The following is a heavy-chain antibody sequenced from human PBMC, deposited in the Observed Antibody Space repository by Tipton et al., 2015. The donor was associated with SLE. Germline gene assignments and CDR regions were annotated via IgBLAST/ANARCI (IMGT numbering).Heavy chain of an antibody. D-gene: IGHD2-8*02. Sequence: GLVKPSQTLSLTCAISGDSVSSNNAGWDWIRQSPSRGLEWLGRTYYRSKWYYEYAVSVKSRIIISPDTSKNQFYLQLNSVTPEDTAVYYCARGWLRTGFDYWGQGILVTVSS. CDR2: TYYRSKWYY. CDR1: GDSVSSNNAG. J-gene: IGHJ4*02. CDR3: ARGWLRTGFDY. V-gene: IGHV6-1*01.